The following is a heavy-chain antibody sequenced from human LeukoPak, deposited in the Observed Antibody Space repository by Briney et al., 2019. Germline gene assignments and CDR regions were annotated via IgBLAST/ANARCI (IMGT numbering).Heavy chain of an antibody. CDR2: IYYSGST. CDR1: GGSFSGYY. Sequence: SETLSLTCAVYGGSFSGYYWSWIRQHPGKGLEWIGYIYYSGSTYYNPSLKSRVTISVDTSKNQFSLKLSSVTAADTAVYYCARGSPDYGDLRYWYFDLWGRGTLVTVSS. J-gene: IGHJ2*01. CDR3: ARGSPDYGDLRYWYFDL. V-gene: IGHV4-31*11. D-gene: IGHD4-17*01.